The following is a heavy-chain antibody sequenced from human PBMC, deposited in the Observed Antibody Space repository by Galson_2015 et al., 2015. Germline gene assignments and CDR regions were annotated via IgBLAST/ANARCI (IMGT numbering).Heavy chain of an antibody. Sequence: SLRLSCAASGFTVSSNYMSWVRQAPGKGLEWVSLIYSGGSTYYADSVKGRFTISRDNSKNTLYLQMNSPRAEDTAGYYCARVIAAQHYTLDVWGQGTTVTVSS. CDR2: IYSGGST. D-gene: IGHD6-13*01. V-gene: IGHV3-53*01. J-gene: IGHJ6*02. CDR3: ARVIAAQHYTLDV. CDR1: GFTVSSNY.